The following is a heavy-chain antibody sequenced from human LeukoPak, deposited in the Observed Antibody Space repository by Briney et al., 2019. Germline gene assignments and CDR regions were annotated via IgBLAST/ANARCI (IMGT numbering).Heavy chain of an antibody. J-gene: IGHJ4*02. Sequence: SETLSLTCTVSGGSISSYYWSWIRQPPGKGLEWIGYIYYSGSTNYNPSLKSRVTISVDTSKNQFSLKLSSVTAADTAVYYCARVRWGSRLSDYWGQGTLVTVSS. CDR1: GGSISSYY. CDR2: IYYSGST. CDR3: ARVRWGSRLSDY. V-gene: IGHV4-59*01. D-gene: IGHD7-27*01.